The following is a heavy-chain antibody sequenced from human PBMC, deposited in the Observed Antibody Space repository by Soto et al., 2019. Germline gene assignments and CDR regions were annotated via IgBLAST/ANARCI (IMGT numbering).Heavy chain of an antibody. CDR3: TTDRSCSSTSCQLWNGMDV. Sequence: EVQLVESGGGLVKPGGSLRLSCAASGFTFSNAWMSWVRQAPGKGLEWVGRIKSKTDGGTTDYAAPVKGRFTISRDDSKNTLYLQMNSLKTEDTAVYYCTTDRSCSSTSCQLWNGMDVWGQGTTVTVSS. J-gene: IGHJ6*02. CDR1: GFTFSNAW. V-gene: IGHV3-15*01. CDR2: IKSKTDGGTT. D-gene: IGHD2-2*01.